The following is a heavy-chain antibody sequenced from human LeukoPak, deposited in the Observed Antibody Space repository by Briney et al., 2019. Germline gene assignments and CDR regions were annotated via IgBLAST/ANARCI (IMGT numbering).Heavy chain of an antibody. CDR1: GYTFTAYY. J-gene: IGHJ5*02. D-gene: IGHD2-21*01. V-gene: IGHV1-2*02. CDR2: IDTNTGAT. Sequence: ASVKASYKASGYTFTAYYIHWVRQAPGQGLEWMGWIDTNTGATKYAQKFQGRVTITRDTSTGTASMELSSLVSGDTALYSCASEAFCAGGSCNVQRVATWGPGTLVTVSS. CDR3: ASEAFCAGGSCNVQRVAT.